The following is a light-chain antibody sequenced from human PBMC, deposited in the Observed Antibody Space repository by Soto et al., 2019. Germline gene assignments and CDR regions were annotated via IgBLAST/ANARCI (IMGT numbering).Light chain of an antibody. CDR3: XQDYNYPWT. CDR1: QSISSY. Sequence: IPMTQSPSSLSASVGDRVTITCRASQSISSYLNWYQQKPGKAPKLLIYAASSLQSGIQSRFSGSGSGTDFTLTISSLQPEDFATYYCXQDYNYPWTVGQGTKVDI. CDR2: AAS. V-gene: IGKV1-6*01. J-gene: IGKJ1*01.